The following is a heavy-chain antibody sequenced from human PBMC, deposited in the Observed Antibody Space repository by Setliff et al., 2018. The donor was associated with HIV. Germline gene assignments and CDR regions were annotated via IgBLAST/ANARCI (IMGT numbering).Heavy chain of an antibody. J-gene: IGHJ4*02. V-gene: IGHV4-30-4*08. CDR2: IFYTGNT. CDR3: ARNAYESNGYFDS. Sequence: PSETLSLTCNVSSGSVNNYWWTWIRQPPGKGLELIGYIFYTGNTYYSPSLENRLTISVDTSKNQFSLKLRSVTAADTAVYYCARNAYESNGYFDSWGQGTLVTV. D-gene: IGHD3-22*01. CDR1: SGSVNNYW.